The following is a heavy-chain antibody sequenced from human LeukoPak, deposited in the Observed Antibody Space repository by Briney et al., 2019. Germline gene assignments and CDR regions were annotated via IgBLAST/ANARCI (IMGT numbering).Heavy chain of an antibody. CDR3: AKDLHYYGPGSSPQY. CDR1: GFTFSYYA. Sequence: PGRSLRLTYEASGFTFSYYAMHWVRRAPGKGLEWVALISYDGSTKHYADSVKGRFTISRDNSKNTLSLQINSLSSEDTAVYYCAKDLHYYGPGSSPQYWGQGTLVTVSS. CDR2: ISYDGSTK. J-gene: IGHJ4*02. D-gene: IGHD3-10*01. V-gene: IGHV3-30*18.